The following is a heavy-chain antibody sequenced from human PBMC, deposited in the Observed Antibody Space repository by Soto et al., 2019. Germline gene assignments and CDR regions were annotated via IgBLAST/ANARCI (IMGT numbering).Heavy chain of an antibody. Sequence: SETLSLTCTVSGGSISSGGHYWSWIRQHPGKGLEWIGYIYYSGSTYYNPSLKSRVTISVDTSKNQFSLKLSSVTAADTAVYYCARAESISYYFDYWCQGTLVIVSS. V-gene: IGHV4-31*03. CDR3: ARAESISYYFDY. J-gene: IGHJ4*02. D-gene: IGHD3-3*02. CDR1: GGSISSGGHY. CDR2: IYYSGST.